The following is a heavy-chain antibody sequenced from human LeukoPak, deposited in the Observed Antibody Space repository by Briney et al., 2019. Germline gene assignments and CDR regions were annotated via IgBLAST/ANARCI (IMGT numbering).Heavy chain of an antibody. V-gene: IGHV3-20*04. CDR1: GFTFDAYA. J-gene: IGHJ5*02. Sequence: PGGSLRLSCAASGFTFDAYAMSWVRQAPGKGLERVSGINWNGGRTGYADSVKGRFTISRDNAKNSLYLQMNSLRAEDTAVYYCARDLGAVAGKSAYNWFDPWGQGTLVTVSS. CDR2: INWNGGRT. D-gene: IGHD6-19*01. CDR3: ARDLGAVAGKSAYNWFDP.